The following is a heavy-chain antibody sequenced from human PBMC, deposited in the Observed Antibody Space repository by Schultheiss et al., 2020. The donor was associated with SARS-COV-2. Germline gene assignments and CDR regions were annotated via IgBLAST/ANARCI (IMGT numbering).Heavy chain of an antibody. V-gene: IGHV4-34*01. J-gene: IGHJ6*02. CDR3: ATWDLGYYGMDV. D-gene: IGHD1-26*01. CDR1: GGSFSGYY. CDR2: IYHSGST. Sequence: SETLSLTCAVYGGSFSGYYWSWIRQPPGKGLEWIGSIYHSGSTYYNPSLKSRVTISVDTPKNQFSLKLSSVTAADTAVYYCATWDLGYYGMDVWGQGTTVTVSS.